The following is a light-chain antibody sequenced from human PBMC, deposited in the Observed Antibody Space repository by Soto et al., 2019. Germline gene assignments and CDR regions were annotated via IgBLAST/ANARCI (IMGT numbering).Light chain of an antibody. CDR2: EVS. V-gene: IGLV2-23*02. Sequence: QSVLTQPASVSGSPGQSITISCTGTSSDVGYYNLVSWYQQPPGKAPKLMIYEVSKRPSGFSNRFSGSKSGNTASLTISGLQAEDEADYYCCSYAGSSTHYVFGTGTKVTVL. J-gene: IGLJ1*01. CDR1: SSDVGYYNL. CDR3: CSYAGSSTHYV.